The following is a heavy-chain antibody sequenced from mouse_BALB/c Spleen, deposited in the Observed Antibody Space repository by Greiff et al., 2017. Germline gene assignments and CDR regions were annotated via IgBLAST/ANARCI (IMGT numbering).Heavy chain of an antibody. D-gene: IGHD1-1*01. J-gene: IGHJ4*01. CDR1: GYSITSGYY. CDR2: ISYDGSN. CDR3: ARANYYYGSSLSYAMDY. Sequence: EVQLVESGPGLVKPSQSLSLTCSVTGYSITSGYYWNWIRQFPGNKLEWMGYISYDGSNNYNPSLKNRISITRDTSKNQFFLKLNSVTTEDTATYYCARANYYYGSSLSYAMDYWGQGTSVTVSS. V-gene: IGHV3-6*02.